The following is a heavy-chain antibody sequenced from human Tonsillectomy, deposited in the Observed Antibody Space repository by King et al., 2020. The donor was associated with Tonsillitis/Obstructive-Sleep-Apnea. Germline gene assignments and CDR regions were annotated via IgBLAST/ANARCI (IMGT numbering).Heavy chain of an antibody. CDR1: GFTVSSNY. V-gene: IGHV3-53*01. J-gene: IGHJ2*01. CDR3: ARNLITIFGVVVPSWYFDL. Sequence: VQLVESGGGLIQPGGSLRLSCAASGFTVSSNYMSWVRQAPGKGLEWVSVIYSGGSTSYYADSVKGRFTISRDNSKNTLYLQMNSLRAEDTAVYYCARNLITIFGVVVPSWYFDLWGRGTLVTVSS. CDR2: IYSGGSTS. D-gene: IGHD3-3*01.